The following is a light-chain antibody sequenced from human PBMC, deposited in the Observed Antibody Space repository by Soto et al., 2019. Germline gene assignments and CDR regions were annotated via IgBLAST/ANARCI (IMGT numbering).Light chain of an antibody. J-gene: IGKJ1*01. CDR1: QSVTNSF. CDR2: GAS. Sequence: EIMLAQSPGTLSLSPGERATLSCRASQSVTNSFLAWYQQKPGQAPRLLIYGASRRGTGIPDRCTGSGSGTDFTLTISRLEPEDFAVYYCQQYVSSPWAFGQGTKVDIK. V-gene: IGKV3-20*01. CDR3: QQYVSSPWA.